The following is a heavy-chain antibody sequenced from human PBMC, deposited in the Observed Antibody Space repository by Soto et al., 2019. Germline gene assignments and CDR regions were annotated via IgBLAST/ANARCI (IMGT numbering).Heavy chain of an antibody. CDR1: GYTFSNYG. D-gene: IGHD2-15*01. CDR3: ARDCSGGYCNLDF. J-gene: IGHJ4*02. Sequence: SVKVSCKASGYTFSNYGISWVRQAPGQGLEWMGWISAYSGSTKYAQNLQGRVTMTTDTSTSTAYMDLRSLRSDDTAVYYCARDCSGGYCNLDFWGQGTLVTVSS. V-gene: IGHV1-18*01. CDR2: ISAYSGST.